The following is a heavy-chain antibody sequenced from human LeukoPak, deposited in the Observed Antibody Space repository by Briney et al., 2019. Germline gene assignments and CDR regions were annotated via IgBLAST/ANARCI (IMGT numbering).Heavy chain of an antibody. CDR1: GGSISSYY. CDR2: IYYSGST. V-gene: IGHV4-59*01. J-gene: IGHJ4*02. Sequence: PSETLSLTCTVSGGSISSYYWSWIRQPPGKGLEWIGYIYYSGSTNYNPSLKSRVTISVDTSKNQFSLKLSSVTAADTAVYYCAAVVAATRWFDYWGQGTLVTVSS. D-gene: IGHD2-15*01. CDR3: AAVVAATRWFDY.